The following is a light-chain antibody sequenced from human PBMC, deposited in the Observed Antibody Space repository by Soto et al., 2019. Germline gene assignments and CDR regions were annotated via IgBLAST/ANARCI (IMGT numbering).Light chain of an antibody. CDR2: DVS. Sequence: QSVLTQPASVSGSPGQSITISCTGTSSDVGGYNYVSWYQRHPGKAPKLMIYDVSNRPSGVSNRFSGSKSGNTASLTISGLQAEDEADYYCSSYTSSSTLLFGGGTKVTVL. CDR1: SSDVGGYNY. V-gene: IGLV2-14*01. J-gene: IGLJ2*01. CDR3: SSYTSSSTLL.